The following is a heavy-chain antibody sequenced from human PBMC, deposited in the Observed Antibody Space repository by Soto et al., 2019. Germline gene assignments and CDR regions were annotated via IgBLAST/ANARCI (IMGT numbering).Heavy chain of an antibody. J-gene: IGHJ4*02. D-gene: IGHD6-13*01. CDR1: GGSISSSSYY. V-gene: IGHV4-39*01. CDR3: ARHYWRIAAAGPPD. CDR2: IYYSGST. Sequence: SETLSLTCTVSGGSISSSSYYWGWIRQPPGKGLEWIGSIYYSGSTYYNPSLKSRVTISVDTSKNQFSLKLSSVTAADTAVYYCARHYWRIAAAGPPDWGQGTLVTVSS.